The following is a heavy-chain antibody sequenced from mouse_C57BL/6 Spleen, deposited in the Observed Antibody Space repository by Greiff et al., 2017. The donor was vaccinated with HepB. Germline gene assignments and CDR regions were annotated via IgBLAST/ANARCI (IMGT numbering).Heavy chain of an antibody. CDR1: GYTFTSYT. V-gene: IGHV1-4*01. Sequence: QVQLQQSGAELARPGASVKMSCKASGYTFTSYTMHWVKQRPGQGLEWIGYINPSSGYTKYNQKFKDKATLTADKSSSTAYMQLSSLTSEDSAVYYCAREGTTTTVVATEAMDYWGQGTSVTVSS. CDR3: AREGTTTTVVATEAMDY. CDR2: INPSSGYT. J-gene: IGHJ4*01. D-gene: IGHD1-1*01.